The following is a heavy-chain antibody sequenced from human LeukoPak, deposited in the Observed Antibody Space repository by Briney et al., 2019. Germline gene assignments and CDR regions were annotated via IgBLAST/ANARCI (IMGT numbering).Heavy chain of an antibody. J-gene: IGHJ1*01. Sequence: SETLSLTCTVSGASITSNFYYWGWIRQPPGKGLEWIGSISYSGSTFYNPSLKSRVTISVDRSKNQFSLKLSSVTAADTAVYYCARGDDSSGYYQYFQHWGQGTLVTVSS. CDR2: ISYSGST. CDR3: ARGDDSSGYYQYFQH. D-gene: IGHD3-22*01. CDR1: GASITSNFYY. V-gene: IGHV4-39*07.